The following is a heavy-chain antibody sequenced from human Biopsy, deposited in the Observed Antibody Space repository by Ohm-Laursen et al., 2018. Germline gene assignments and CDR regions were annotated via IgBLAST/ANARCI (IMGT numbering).Heavy chain of an antibody. D-gene: IGHD3-3*01. CDR2: VYNGGIT. CDR1: GGSMISYY. Sequence: SETLSLTCSVSGGSMISYYWTWIRQPPGEGLEWIGHVYNGGITNYNPSLKSRVTISKDTSKNQFSLQVNSVAAADTAVYYCARTPRDSFWSGSYKRGLWFDPWGQGTLVIVSS. CDR3: ARTPRDSFWSGSYKRGLWFDP. J-gene: IGHJ5*02. V-gene: IGHV4-59*01.